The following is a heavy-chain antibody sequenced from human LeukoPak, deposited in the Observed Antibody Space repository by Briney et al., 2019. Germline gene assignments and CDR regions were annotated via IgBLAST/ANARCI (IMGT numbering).Heavy chain of an antibody. V-gene: IGHV3-48*01. CDR3: ARDGSGRVPEMSAPDY. CDR2: IRSSSSTI. CDR1: GFTFSSYS. D-gene: IGHD3-10*01. J-gene: IGHJ4*02. Sequence: QPGGSLRLSCAASGFTFSSYSMNWVLQAPGKGLEWVSYIRSSSSTIYYADSVKGRFTISRDNAKNSLYLQMNSLRAEDTAVYYCARDGSGRVPEMSAPDYWGQGTLVTVSS.